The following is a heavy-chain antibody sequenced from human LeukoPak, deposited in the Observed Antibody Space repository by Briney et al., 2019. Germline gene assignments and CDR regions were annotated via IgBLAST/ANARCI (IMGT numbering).Heavy chain of an antibody. CDR1: GGSISSSSYY. D-gene: IGHD2-21*02. CDR3: ARQRIVVVTAIPFFAY. CDR2: IYYSGST. J-gene: IGHJ4*02. Sequence: PSETLSLTCTVSGGSISSSSYYWGWIRQPPGKGLEWIGSIYYSGSTYYNPSLKSRVTISVDTSKNQFSLKLSSVTAADTAVYYCARQRIVVVTAIPFFAYWGQGTLVTVSS. V-gene: IGHV4-39*01.